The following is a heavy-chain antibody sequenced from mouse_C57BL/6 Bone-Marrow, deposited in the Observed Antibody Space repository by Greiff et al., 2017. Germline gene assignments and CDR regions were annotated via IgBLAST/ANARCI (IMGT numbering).Heavy chain of an antibody. CDR1: GFTFTDYY. J-gene: IGHJ2*01. D-gene: IGHD4-1*01. CDR2: IRNKANGYTT. CDR3: ARLRTGIDY. Sequence: EVKLVESGGGLVQPGGSLSLSCAASGFTFTDYYMSWVRQPPGKALEWLGFIRNKANGYTTEYSASVKGRFTISRDNSQSILYLQMNALRAEDSATYYCARLRTGIDYWGQGTTLTVSS. V-gene: IGHV7-3*01.